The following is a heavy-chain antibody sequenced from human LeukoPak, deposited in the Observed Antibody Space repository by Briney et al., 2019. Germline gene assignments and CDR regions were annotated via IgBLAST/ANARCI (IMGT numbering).Heavy chain of an antibody. Sequence: SETLSLTCTVSGGSISRYYWSWIRQPPGKGLEWIGYIYYSGSTNYNPSLKSRVTISVDTSKNQFSLKLSSVTAADTAVYYCARSPYLGALGYYFDYWGQGTLVTVSS. CDR1: GGSISRYY. V-gene: IGHV4-59*01. CDR3: ARSPYLGALGYYFDY. CDR2: IYYSGST. J-gene: IGHJ4*02. D-gene: IGHD3-16*01.